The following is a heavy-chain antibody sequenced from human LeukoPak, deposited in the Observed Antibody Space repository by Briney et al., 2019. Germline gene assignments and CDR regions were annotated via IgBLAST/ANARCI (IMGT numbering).Heavy chain of an antibody. CDR2: ISGGGAST. D-gene: IGHD3-9*01. Sequence: PGGSLILSCAASGFTFSSYALSWVRQAPGSGLEWVSGISGGGASTYYADSVKGRFTISRDILKSTLYLQMSSLRAEDTAAYYCAKSGTYDILTGHDYWGQGTLVTVSS. CDR1: GFTFSSYA. V-gene: IGHV3-23*01. CDR3: AKSGTYDILTGHDY. J-gene: IGHJ4*02.